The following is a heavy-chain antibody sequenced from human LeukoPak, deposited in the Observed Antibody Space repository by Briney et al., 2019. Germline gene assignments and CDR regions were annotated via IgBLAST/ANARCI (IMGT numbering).Heavy chain of an antibody. D-gene: IGHD2-8*02. Sequence: GGPLRLSCAASGFTFSSCGMHWVRQAPGEGLEWVAFIRYDGSNKYYADSVRGRLTISRDNSKSTLSLQMNSLRAEDTAIYYCATYRQVLLPFESWGQGTLVTVSS. CDR2: IRYDGSNK. V-gene: IGHV3-30*02. CDR3: ATYRQVLLPFES. CDR1: GFTFSSCG. J-gene: IGHJ4*02.